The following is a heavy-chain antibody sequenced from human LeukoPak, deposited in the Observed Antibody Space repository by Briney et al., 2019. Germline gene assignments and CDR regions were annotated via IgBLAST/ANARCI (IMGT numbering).Heavy chain of an antibody. D-gene: IGHD2-15*01. V-gene: IGHV1-46*01. CDR3: ARDLRPEVVVVAARDYYYYGMDV. CDR1: GYTFTSYY. J-gene: IGHJ6*02. Sequence: ASVKVSCKASGYTFTSYYMHWVRQAPGQGLEWMGIINSSGGSTSYAQKFQGRVTMTRDTSTSTVYMELSSLRSEDTAVYYCARDLRPEVVVVAARDYYYYGMDVWGQGTTVTVSS. CDR2: INSSGGST.